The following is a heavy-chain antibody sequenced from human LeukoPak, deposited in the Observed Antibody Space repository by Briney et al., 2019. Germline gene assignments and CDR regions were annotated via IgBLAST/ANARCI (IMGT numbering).Heavy chain of an antibody. J-gene: IGHJ5*02. CDR1: GFTFGTHA. CDR3: AKEKGGAAAGVGDR. Sequence: GGSLRLSCAASGFTFGTHAMSWVRQAPGKGLEWVSAISGSGSSTYYADSVKGRFTISRYNSKNTLYLQMNTLSAEDTALYCCAKEKGGAAAGVGDRWGQGTLVTVSS. V-gene: IGHV3-23*01. CDR2: ISGSGSST. D-gene: IGHD1-26*01.